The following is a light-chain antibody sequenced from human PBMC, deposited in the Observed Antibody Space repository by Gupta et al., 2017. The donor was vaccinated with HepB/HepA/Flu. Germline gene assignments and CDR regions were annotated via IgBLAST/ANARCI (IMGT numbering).Light chain of an antibody. V-gene: IGLV3-1*01. J-gene: IGLJ1*01. CDR3: QAWDSSTAFYV. CDR1: ELGDKY. CDR2: QDR. Sequence: SYELTQAPSVSVSPGQSASITCSGDELGDKYAYWYQQKPGQSPVLVIYQDRKRPSGIPERFSGSNSGNTATLTISGTQAMDEADYYCQAWDSSTAFYVFGTGTKVTVL.